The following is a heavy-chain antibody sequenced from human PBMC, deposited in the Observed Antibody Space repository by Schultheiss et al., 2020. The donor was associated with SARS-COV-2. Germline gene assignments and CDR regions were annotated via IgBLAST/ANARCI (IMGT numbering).Heavy chain of an antibody. J-gene: IGHJ6*02. CDR3: TTPPPIAAAYHYYYGMDV. CDR2: IKSKTDGGTT. CDR1: GFTFSSYS. Sequence: GEPLKISCAASGFTFSSYSMNWVRQAPGKGLEWVGRIKSKTDGGTTDYAAPVKGRFTISRDDSKNTLYLQMNSLKTEDTAVYYCTTPPPIAAAYHYYYGMDVWGQGTTVTVSS. D-gene: IGHD6-13*01. V-gene: IGHV3-15*07.